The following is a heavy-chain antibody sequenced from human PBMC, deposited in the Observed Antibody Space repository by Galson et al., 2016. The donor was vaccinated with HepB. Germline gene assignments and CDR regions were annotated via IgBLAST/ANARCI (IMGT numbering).Heavy chain of an antibody. CDR3: AGGYFWFGEGLSDY. CDR1: GFNFRGYW. D-gene: IGHD3-10*01. V-gene: IGHV3-7*03. Sequence: SLRLSCAVSGFNFRGYWMSWVRQAPGKGLEWVANIKPDGSEKYYVDSVKGRFSISRDNTQKSLYLQMNSLRAEDTAVYYCAGGYFWFGEGLSDYWGQGTLVTVSS. J-gene: IGHJ4*02. CDR2: IKPDGSEK.